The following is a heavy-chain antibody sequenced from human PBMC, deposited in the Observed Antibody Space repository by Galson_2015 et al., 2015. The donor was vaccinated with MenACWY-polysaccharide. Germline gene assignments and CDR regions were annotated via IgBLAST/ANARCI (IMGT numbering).Heavy chain of an antibody. V-gene: IGHV3-30-3*01. CDR2: ISYDGSNK. D-gene: IGHD3-10*01. J-gene: IGHJ6*03. Sequence: SLRLSCAASGFTFSSNAMHWVRQAPGKGLEWVAVISYDGSNKYYADSVKGRFTISRDNSKNTLYLQMNSLRDEDTAVYYCARAPGRSVTGKYYYYYMEVWGKGTTVTVSS. CDR1: GFTFSSNA. CDR3: ARAPGRSVTGKYYYYYMEV.